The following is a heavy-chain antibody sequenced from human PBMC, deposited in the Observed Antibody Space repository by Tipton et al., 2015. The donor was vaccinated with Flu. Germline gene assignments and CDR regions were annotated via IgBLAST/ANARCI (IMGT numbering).Heavy chain of an antibody. D-gene: IGHD3-10*02. CDR3: ARLSYYDVDLKNFYFDY. J-gene: IGHJ4*02. Sequence: TLFLTCTVSSGSIGSTNYFCAWIRQPLGKRLELIGSIYPSGTTYYNPSLKSRVTISVDTSKSQFSLMLRSVTAADTAVYYCARLSYYDVDLKNFYFDYWGQGALVTVSS. CDR1: SGSIGSTNYF. V-gene: IGHV4-39*01. CDR2: IYPSGTT.